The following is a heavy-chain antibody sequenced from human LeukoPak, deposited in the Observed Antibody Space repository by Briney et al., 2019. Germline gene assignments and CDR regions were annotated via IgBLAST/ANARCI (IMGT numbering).Heavy chain of an antibody. CDR2: ISGSGGST. V-gene: IGHV3-23*01. Sequence: GGSLRLSCAASGFTVSSNYMSWVRQAPGKGLEWVSAISGSGGSTYYADSVKGRFTISRDNSKNTLYLQMNSLRAEDTAVYYCANTLTTVVIPGAFDIWGQGTMVTVSS. D-gene: IGHD4-23*01. CDR3: ANTLTTVVIPGAFDI. J-gene: IGHJ3*02. CDR1: GFTVSSNY.